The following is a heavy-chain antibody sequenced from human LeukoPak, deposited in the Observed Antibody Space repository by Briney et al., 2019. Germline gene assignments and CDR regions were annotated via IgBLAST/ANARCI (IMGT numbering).Heavy chain of an antibody. CDR1: GYTFTSYD. CDR2: MNPNSGNT. D-gene: IGHD4-17*01. Sequence: ASVKVSCKASGYTFTSYDINWVRRATGQGLEWMGWMNPNSGNTGYAQKFQGRVTITRNTSISTAYMELSSLRSEDTAVYYCAILRTLSYYYMDVWGKGTTVTVSS. J-gene: IGHJ6*03. CDR3: AILRTLSYYYMDV. V-gene: IGHV1-8*03.